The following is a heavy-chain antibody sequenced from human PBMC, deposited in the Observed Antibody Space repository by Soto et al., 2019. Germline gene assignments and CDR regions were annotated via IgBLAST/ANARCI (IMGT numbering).Heavy chain of an antibody. CDR2: VFESENT. V-gene: IGHV4-61*01. D-gene: IGHD1-1*01. CDR3: TRYRREAIAGYTLDN. J-gene: IGHJ4*02. Sequence: SETLSLTCNVSGTSVTSYSYYWNWIRQPPGKGLEWIGYVFESENTKYNPSLKGRASISVDTSKNQFSLTLTSVTAADTAVYYCTRYRREAIAGYTLDNWGQGILVTVS. CDR1: GTSVTSYSYY.